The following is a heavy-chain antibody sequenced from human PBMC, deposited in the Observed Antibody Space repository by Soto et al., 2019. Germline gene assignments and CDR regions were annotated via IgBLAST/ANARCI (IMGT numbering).Heavy chain of an antibody. CDR2: FDPEDGET. CDR1: GYTLTELS. D-gene: IGHD2-2*01. V-gene: IGHV1-24*01. CDR3: ATHPPWAQIGSSTSLNWFDP. Sequence: ASVKVSCKVSGYTLTELSMHWVRQAPGKGLEWMGGFDPEDGETIYAQKFQGRVTMTEDTSTDTAYMELSSLRSEDTAVYYCATHPPWAQIGSSTSLNWFDPWGQGTLVTVSS. J-gene: IGHJ5*02.